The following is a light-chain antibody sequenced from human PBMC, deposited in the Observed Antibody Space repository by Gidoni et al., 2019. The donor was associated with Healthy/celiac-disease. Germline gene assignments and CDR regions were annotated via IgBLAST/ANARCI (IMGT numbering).Light chain of an antibody. Sequence: QSVLTQPPSASGTPGQRVTISCSGSSSNIGSKTVNWYQQLPGTAPTLLIYSNNQRPSEVPDRFSGSKSGTSASLAISGLQSEDEADYYCAAWDDSLNGYVVFGGGTKLTVL. CDR3: AAWDDSLNGYVV. V-gene: IGLV1-44*01. CDR1: SSNIGSKT. CDR2: SNN. J-gene: IGLJ2*01.